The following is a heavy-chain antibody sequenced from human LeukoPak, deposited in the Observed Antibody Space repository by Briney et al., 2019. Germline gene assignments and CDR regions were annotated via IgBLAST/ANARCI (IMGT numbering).Heavy chain of an antibody. Sequence: GGSLRLSCVASGFTFSSYSMNWVRQAPGKGLEWVSYISTSSSTIYYADSVRGRFTISRDNAKNSLYLQMNGLRVEDTADYFCARVSAMGDFDCWGQGTLVTVSS. CDR1: GFTFSSYS. J-gene: IGHJ4*02. CDR3: ARVSAMGDFDC. V-gene: IGHV3-48*01. CDR2: ISTSSSTI. D-gene: IGHD1-26*01.